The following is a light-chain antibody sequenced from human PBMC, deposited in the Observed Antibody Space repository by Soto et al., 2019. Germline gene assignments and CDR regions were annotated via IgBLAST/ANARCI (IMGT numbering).Light chain of an antibody. V-gene: IGKV1-9*01. J-gene: IGKJ4*01. CDR2: AES. CDR1: QGIAGS. Sequence: DIQLTQSPSFLSASVGDRVTITCRASQGIAGSLAWYQQQPGKPPKLLIYAESTLQSGVTSRFSGSGSGTRGTLTISSLQPEDFATYYCQQVKSYPRTFGGGTRVEIK. CDR3: QQVKSYPRT.